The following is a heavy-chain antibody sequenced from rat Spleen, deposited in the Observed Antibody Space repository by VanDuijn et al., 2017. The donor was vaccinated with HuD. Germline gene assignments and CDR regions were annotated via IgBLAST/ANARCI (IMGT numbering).Heavy chain of an antibody. J-gene: IGHJ2*01. Sequence: EVQLVESGGGLVQPGRSLKLSCAASGFTFSHFNMAWVRQAPKKGLEWVAFISYDGSSIFYRDSVKGRFTISRDNAKSTLYLQMDSLRSEDTATYYCARHSHDPYYYDGYYHGFDYWGQGVMVTVSS. D-gene: IGHD1-12*03. CDR1: GFTFSHFN. V-gene: IGHV5-7*01. CDR3: ARHSHDPYYYDGYYHGFDY. CDR2: ISYDGSSI.